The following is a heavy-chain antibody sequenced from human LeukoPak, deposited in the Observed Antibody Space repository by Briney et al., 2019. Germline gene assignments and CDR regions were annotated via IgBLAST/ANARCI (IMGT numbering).Heavy chain of an antibody. J-gene: IGHJ4*02. V-gene: IGHV1-18*01. Sequence: ASVKVSCKASGYTFTSYGINWVRQAPGQGLEWMGWISAYNDNTNYAQKLQGRVTMTTDTSTSTAYMELRSLRSDDTAVYYCARDYDFWSGYRRNYFDYWGQGTLVTVSS. CDR2: ISAYNDNT. D-gene: IGHD3-3*01. CDR1: GYTFTSYG. CDR3: ARDYDFWSGYRRNYFDY.